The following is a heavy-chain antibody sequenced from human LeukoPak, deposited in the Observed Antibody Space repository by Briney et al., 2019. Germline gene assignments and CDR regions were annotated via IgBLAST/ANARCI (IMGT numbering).Heavy chain of an antibody. CDR3: AKLPEYSSGWLDY. Sequence: SETLSLTCTVSGGSISSYYWSWIRQPPGKGLEWTGYTYYSGSTNYNPSLKSRVTISVDTSKNQFSLKLSSVTAADTAVYYCAKLPEYSSGWLDYWGQGTLVTVSS. D-gene: IGHD6-19*01. V-gene: IGHV4-59*01. CDR1: GGSISSYY. J-gene: IGHJ4*02. CDR2: TYYSGST.